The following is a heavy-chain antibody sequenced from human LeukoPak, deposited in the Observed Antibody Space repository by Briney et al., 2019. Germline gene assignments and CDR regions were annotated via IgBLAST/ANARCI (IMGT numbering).Heavy chain of an antibody. Sequence: PSETLSLTCAVYGGSLSGYYWSWIRQPPGKGLEWIGEINHSGSTNYNPSLKSRVTISVDTSKNQFSLKLSSVTAADTAVYYCARARSYRTYYFDYWGQGTLVTVSS. J-gene: IGHJ4*02. CDR3: ARARSYRTYYFDY. V-gene: IGHV4-34*01. CDR2: INHSGST. D-gene: IGHD1-26*01. CDR1: GGSLSGYY.